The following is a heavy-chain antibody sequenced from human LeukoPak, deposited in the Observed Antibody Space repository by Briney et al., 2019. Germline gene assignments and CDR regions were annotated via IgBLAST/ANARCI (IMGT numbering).Heavy chain of an antibody. CDR3: ARPEPTQWFFNR. J-gene: IGHJ2*01. CDR2: ISSSSSTI. Sequence: PGGSLSLFCAASGFTFSSHNMNWVRQAPGKGLEWVSYISSSSSTIYYADSVKGRFTISRDNAKNSLYLQMNSLRDEDTAVYYCARPEPTQWFFNRWGSGGLVTVSS. V-gene: IGHV3-48*02. D-gene: IGHD2-15*01. CDR1: GFTFSSHN.